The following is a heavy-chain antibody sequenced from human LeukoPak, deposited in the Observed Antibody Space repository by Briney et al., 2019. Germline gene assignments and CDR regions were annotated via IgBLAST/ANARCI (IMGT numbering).Heavy chain of an antibody. D-gene: IGHD4-23*01. CDR1: GASIRGDY. J-gene: IGHJ4*02. CDR3: ARLRYGGNSDY. V-gene: IGHV4-59*08. Sequence: SETLSLTCIVSGASIRGDYWTWIRQPPGKGLEWIGSTYNTGSTNCNPSLKSRVTISIDTSNNKFSLRLSSVTAADTAVYYWARLRYGGNSDYWGQGTLVTVFS. CDR2: TYNTGST.